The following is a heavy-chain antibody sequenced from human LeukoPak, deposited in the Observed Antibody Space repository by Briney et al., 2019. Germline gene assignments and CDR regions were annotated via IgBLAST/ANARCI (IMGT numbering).Heavy chain of an antibody. D-gene: IGHD6-19*01. V-gene: IGHV3-30-3*01. Sequence: PGGSLRLSCAASGFTFSSYAMHWVRQAPGKGLEWVAVISYDGSNKYYADSVKGRFTISRDNSKNTLYLQMNSLRAEDTAVYYCARDLFDSSGWSRVDYWGQGTLVTVSS. CDR1: GFTFSSYA. J-gene: IGHJ4*02. CDR2: ISYDGSNK. CDR3: ARDLFDSSGWSRVDY.